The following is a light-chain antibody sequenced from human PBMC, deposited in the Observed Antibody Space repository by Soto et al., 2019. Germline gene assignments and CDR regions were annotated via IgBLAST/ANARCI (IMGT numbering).Light chain of an antibody. CDR3: QQSYSTPLT. CDR2: SAS. J-gene: IGKJ4*01. V-gene: IGKV1-39*01. Sequence: DIQMTQSPSSLSASVGARVTITCRAHQTIRSYLNWFQQKPRNAPKLLIYSASNLQSGVPSRFSGSGSGTDFTLTINSLLPEDFATYYCQQSYSTPLTFGGGTKVDIK. CDR1: QTIRSY.